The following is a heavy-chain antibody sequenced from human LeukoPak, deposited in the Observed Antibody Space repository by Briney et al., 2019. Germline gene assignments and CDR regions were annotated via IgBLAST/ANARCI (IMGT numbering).Heavy chain of an antibody. CDR1: GFTFNTYS. V-gene: IGHV3-21*01. CDR3: ARIFEYSSIYYFDY. D-gene: IGHD2-2*01. Sequence: GGSLRLSCAASGFTFNTYSMNWVRQTPGKGLEWVSSISSTSTYIYYADSVKGRFTISRDNAKNSLYLQMNSLRAEDTAVYYCARIFEYSSIYYFDYWGQGTLVTVSS. J-gene: IGHJ4*02. CDR2: ISSTSTYI.